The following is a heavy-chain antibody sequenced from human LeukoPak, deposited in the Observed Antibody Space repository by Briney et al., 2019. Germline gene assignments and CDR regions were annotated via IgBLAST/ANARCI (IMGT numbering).Heavy chain of an antibody. V-gene: IGHV4-39*07. J-gene: IGHJ4*02. Sequence: PSETLSLTCTVSGGSISSSSYYWGWIRQPPGKGLEWIGSIYYSGSTYYNPSLKSRVTISVDTSKNQFSLKLSSVTAADTAVYYCAGLYDFWSGYYTGWVFYFDYWGQGTLVTVSS. D-gene: IGHD3-3*01. CDR2: IYYSGST. CDR1: GGSISSSSYY. CDR3: AGLYDFWSGYYTGWVFYFDY.